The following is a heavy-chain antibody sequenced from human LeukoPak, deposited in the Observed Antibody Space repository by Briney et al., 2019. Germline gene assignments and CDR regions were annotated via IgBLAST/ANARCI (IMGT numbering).Heavy chain of an antibody. CDR2: INDVSSDI. CDR1: EFTFSLYA. CDR3: ARDTYQPGLIDC. Sequence: PGGSLRLSCAASEFTFSLYAMNWVRQAPGKGLEWVSYINDVSSDIHYADSVKGRSTISRDNAKNTLYLQMNSLRAEDTAVYYCARDTYQPGLIDCWGQGTLVTVSS. D-gene: IGHD2-2*01. J-gene: IGHJ4*02. V-gene: IGHV3-21*05.